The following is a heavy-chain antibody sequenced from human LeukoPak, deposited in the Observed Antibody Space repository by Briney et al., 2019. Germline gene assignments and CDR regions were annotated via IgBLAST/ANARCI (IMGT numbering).Heavy chain of an antibody. CDR3: ARAPITSPFYFDY. CDR2: INPSDGAT. D-gene: IGHD2-2*01. Sequence: ASVKVSCKASRNTFNMYYIHWVRQARGQGLEWMGMINPSDGATTYAQRFQGRVTLTRDMSATTVYMDLRSLRSEDTALYYCARAPITSPFYFDYWGQGTLVTVSS. CDR1: RNTFNMYY. V-gene: IGHV1-46*02. J-gene: IGHJ4*02.